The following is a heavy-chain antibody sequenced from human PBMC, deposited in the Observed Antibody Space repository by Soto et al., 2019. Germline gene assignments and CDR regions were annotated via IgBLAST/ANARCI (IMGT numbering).Heavy chain of an antibody. D-gene: IGHD3-10*01. CDR3: ARGNRFGESKNDF. CDR2: IYSSGST. CDR1: GGSIRSGDYY. Sequence: QVQLQESGPGLVKPSQTLSLTCTVSGGSIRSGDYYWSWIRQSPGKGLEWIGYIYSSGSTSYNPSLSSRIAMSVDTSKNQFSLKVSSVTAADTAVYYCARGNRFGESKNDFWGQGTLVTVSS. V-gene: IGHV4-30-4*01. J-gene: IGHJ4*02.